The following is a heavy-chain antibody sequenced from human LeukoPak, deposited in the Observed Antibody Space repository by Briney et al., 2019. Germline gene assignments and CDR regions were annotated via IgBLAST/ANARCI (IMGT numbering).Heavy chain of an antibody. CDR2: INWNGGST. J-gene: IGHJ6*03. CDR1: GFTFDDYG. Sequence: RSGGSLRLSCAGSGFTFDDYGMSWVRQAPGKGLEWVSGINWNGGSTGYADSVKGRFTISRDNAKNSLYLQMNSLRAEDTAVYYCARDPSYSYYYYMDVWGKGTTVTVSS. D-gene: IGHD1-26*01. V-gene: IGHV3-20*04. CDR3: ARDPSYSYYYYMDV.